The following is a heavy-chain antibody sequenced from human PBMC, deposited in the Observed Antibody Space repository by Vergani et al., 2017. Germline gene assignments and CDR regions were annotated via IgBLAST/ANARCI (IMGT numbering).Heavy chain of an antibody. V-gene: IGHV3-30*02. D-gene: IGHD2-2*01. CDR1: GFPFSSFG. CDR2: IHYDGSHE. J-gene: IGHJ4*02. Sequence: QVQLVESGGGVAQPGGFLELPCQASGFPFSSFGFHWVRKAPGTGLEWVAFIHYDGSHEYYIDSVKGRFTISRDNSKNTLILQMNGLRAEDTAVYYCARDRGCATISCYFSGAFDYWGLGTLVSVSS. CDR3: ARDRGCATISCYFSGAFDY.